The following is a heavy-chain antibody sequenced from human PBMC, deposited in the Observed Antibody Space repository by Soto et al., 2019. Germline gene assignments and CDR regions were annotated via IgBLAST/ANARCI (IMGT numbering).Heavy chain of an antibody. Sequence: GGSLRLSCAASGFTFSSYGMYWVRQAPGKGLEWVAVIWYDGSNKYYADSVKGRFTISRDNSKNTLYLQMNSLRAEDTAVYYCARDYYYDSSGYPGKYYYGMDVWGQGTTVTVSS. V-gene: IGHV3-33*01. J-gene: IGHJ6*02. CDR3: ARDYYYDSSGYPGKYYYGMDV. CDR1: GFTFSSYG. D-gene: IGHD3-22*01. CDR2: IWYDGSNK.